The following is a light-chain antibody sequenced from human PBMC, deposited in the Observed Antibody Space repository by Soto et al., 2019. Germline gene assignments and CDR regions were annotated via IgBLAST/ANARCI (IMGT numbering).Light chain of an antibody. CDR2: KAS. Sequence: DIQMTQSPSTLSAFVGDRVTITCRASQSINSWLAWYQQKPGKAPKLLIYKASNLESGAPSRFSGSGSGTEFTLTIGSLQPDDFATYYCQQYHRSPVTFGGGTKVEIK. V-gene: IGKV1-5*03. CDR3: QQYHRSPVT. CDR1: QSINSW. J-gene: IGKJ4*01.